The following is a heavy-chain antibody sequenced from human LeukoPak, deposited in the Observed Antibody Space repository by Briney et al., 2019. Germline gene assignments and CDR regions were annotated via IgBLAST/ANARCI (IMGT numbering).Heavy chain of an antibody. CDR1: GVSITSGSYY. V-gene: IGHV4-39*02. CDR2: IYYSGST. J-gene: IGHJ4*02. CDR3: AREREYYFDY. Sequence: KPSETLSLTCAVSGVSITSGSYYWGWIRQPPGKGLEWIGSIYYSGSTYYNPSLKSRVTISVDTSRNQFSLKLDSVTAADTAVYYCAREREYYFDYWGRGALVTVSS.